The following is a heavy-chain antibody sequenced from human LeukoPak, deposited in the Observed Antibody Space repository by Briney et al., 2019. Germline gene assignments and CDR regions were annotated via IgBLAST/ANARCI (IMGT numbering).Heavy chain of an antibody. CDR3: ARVRDDYFFDY. CDR1: GDSISTSGYY. CDR2: IHYIGNT. Sequence: SETLSLTCTVSGDSISTSGYYWSWIRQHPGTGLEWIAYIHYIGNTYYNPSLESRVTTSVDTSSNQFSLNVASVTAADTAIYYCARVRDDYFFDYWGQGILVTVSS. V-gene: IGHV4-31*03. J-gene: IGHJ4*02. D-gene: IGHD3-3*01.